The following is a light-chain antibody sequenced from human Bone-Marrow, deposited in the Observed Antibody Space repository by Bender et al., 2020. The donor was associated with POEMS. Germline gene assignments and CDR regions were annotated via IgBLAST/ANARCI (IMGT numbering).Light chain of an antibody. Sequence: QYALTQPPSASGSPGQSVTISCTGTSSDVGGYNYVSWYQQHPGKAPKLIIYEVSKRPSGVPDRFSGSKSGNTASLTVSGLQAEDEADYFCSSYAGPPIFAFGAGTKVTVL. CDR3: SSYAGPPIFA. CDR1: SSDVGGYNY. V-gene: IGLV2-8*01. J-gene: IGLJ1*01. CDR2: EVS.